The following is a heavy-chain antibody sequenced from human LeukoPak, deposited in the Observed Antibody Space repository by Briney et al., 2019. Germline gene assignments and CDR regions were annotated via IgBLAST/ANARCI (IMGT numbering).Heavy chain of an antibody. Sequence: GASVKVSCKASGGTFSSYAISWVRQAPGQGLEWMGRIIPIFGTANYAQKFQGRVTITTDESTSTAYMELSSLRSEDTAVYYCASGLTRCFDYWGQGTLVTVSS. CDR2: IIPIFGTA. CDR3: ASGLTRCFDY. V-gene: IGHV1-69*05. D-gene: IGHD3-3*01. CDR1: GGTFSSYA. J-gene: IGHJ4*02.